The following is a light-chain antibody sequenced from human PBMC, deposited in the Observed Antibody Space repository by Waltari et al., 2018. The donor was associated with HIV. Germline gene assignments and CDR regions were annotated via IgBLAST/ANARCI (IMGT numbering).Light chain of an antibody. J-gene: IGLJ2*01. Sequence: QSVLTQPPSASGTPGQRVTISCSGSLSNIGSNFLYWYQQLPGMGPKTVIYRSDQRPSGVPDRFSGSKSGTSASLAISGLRSEDEADYYCAVWDDVLSGPVLGGGTKLTVL. V-gene: IGLV1-47*01. CDR1: LSNIGSNF. CDR3: AVWDDVLSGPV. CDR2: RSD.